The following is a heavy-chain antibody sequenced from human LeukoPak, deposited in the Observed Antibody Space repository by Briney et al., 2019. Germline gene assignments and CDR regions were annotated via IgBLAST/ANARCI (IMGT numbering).Heavy chain of an antibody. CDR3: ARDLEAANTYYFDY. J-gene: IGHJ4*02. D-gene: IGHD6-13*01. CDR2: ISSAGTT. CDR1: GFSVSSSY. Sequence: GGSLRLSCAASGFSVSSSYMSWVRQAPGKGLEWVSIISSAGTTYYADSVKGRFTISRDNSKNTVYLQVNSLRDEDTAVYYCARDLEAANTYYFDYWGQGTMVTVSS. V-gene: IGHV3-66*01.